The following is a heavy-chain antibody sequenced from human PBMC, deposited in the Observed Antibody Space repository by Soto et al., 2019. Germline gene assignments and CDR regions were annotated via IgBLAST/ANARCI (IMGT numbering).Heavy chain of an antibody. CDR2: ISSSSSYT. V-gene: IGHV3-11*03. J-gene: IGHJ5*02. D-gene: IGHD6-13*01. Sequence: PGGSLRLSCAASGFTFSDYYMSWIRQAPGKGLEWVSYISSSSSYTNYADSVKGRFTISRDNSKNTLYLQMNSLRAEDTAVYYCAKHTIAAAQDWGLNWFDPWGQGTLVTVS. CDR3: AKHTIAAAQDWGLNWFDP. CDR1: GFTFSDYY.